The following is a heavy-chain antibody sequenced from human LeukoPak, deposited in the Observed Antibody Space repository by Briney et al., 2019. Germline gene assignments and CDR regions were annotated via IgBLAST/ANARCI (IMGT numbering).Heavy chain of an antibody. Sequence: SETLSLTCAVYGGSFSGYYWSWIRQPPGKGLEWIGGINHSGSTNYNPSLKSRVTISVDTSKNQFSLKLSSVTAADTAVYYCARVRIRVHWFDPWGQGTLVTVSP. D-gene: IGHD2-21*01. CDR2: INHSGST. V-gene: IGHV4-34*01. J-gene: IGHJ5*02. CDR1: GGSFSGYY. CDR3: ARVRIRVHWFDP.